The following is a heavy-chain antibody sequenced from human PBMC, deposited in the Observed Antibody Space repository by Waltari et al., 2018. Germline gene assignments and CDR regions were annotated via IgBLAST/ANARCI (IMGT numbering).Heavy chain of an antibody. D-gene: IGHD2-2*01. CDR2: INAGNGNT. CDR3: ARGRTSGGGAYFQH. V-gene: IGHV1-3*01. Sequence: QVQLVQSGAEVKKPGASVKVSCKASGYTFTSYAMHWVRQAPGQRLEWMGWINAGNGNTKYSPKFQGGVTITRDTSASTAYMELSSLRSEDTAVYYCARGRTSGGGAYFQHWGQGTLVTVSS. CDR1: GYTFTSYA. J-gene: IGHJ1*01.